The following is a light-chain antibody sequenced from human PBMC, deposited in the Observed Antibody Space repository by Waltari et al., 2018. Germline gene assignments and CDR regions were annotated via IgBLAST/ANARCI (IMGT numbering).Light chain of an antibody. J-gene: IGLJ2*01. CDR2: SNE. V-gene: IGLV1-44*01. Sequence: QSVLTQPPSASGTPGQRVTISCSGSSSNIGSNTVNWYQQLPGTAPKLLIYSNEQAPSGGPDRLSGSKSGTSASLAIGGLQSEDEACYYCAAWDDSLKTVIFGGGTKLTVL. CDR1: SSNIGSNT. CDR3: AAWDDSLKTVI.